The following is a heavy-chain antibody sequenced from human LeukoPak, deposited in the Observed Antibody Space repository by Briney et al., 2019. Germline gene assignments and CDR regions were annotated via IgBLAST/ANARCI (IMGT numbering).Heavy chain of an antibody. V-gene: IGHV1-2*02. CDR1: GYTFTGYY. J-gene: IGHJ4*02. D-gene: IGHD5-18*01. Sequence: ASVKVSCKASGYTFTGYYMHWVRQAPGQGLEWMGWIDPNSGGTNYAQKFQGRVTMTRDTSISTAYMELSRLRSDDTAVYYCARALIQLWIFDYWGQGTLVTVSS. CDR3: ARALIQLWIFDY. CDR2: IDPNSGGT.